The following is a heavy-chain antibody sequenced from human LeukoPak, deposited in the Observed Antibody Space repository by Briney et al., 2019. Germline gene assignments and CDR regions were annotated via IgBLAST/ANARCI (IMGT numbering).Heavy chain of an antibody. J-gene: IGHJ6*03. D-gene: IGHD2-2*01. CDR1: GGSISSSSYY. CDR2: IYYSGST. V-gene: IGHV4-39*01. Sequence: PSETLSLTCTASGGSISSSSYYWGWIRPPPGKGLEWIGSIYYSGSTYYNPSLKSRVTVSVDTSKNQFSLKLSSVTAADTAVYYCARHTLGDIVVVPAARPNYYYYMDVWGKGTTVTVSS. CDR3: ARHTLGDIVVVPAARPNYYYYMDV.